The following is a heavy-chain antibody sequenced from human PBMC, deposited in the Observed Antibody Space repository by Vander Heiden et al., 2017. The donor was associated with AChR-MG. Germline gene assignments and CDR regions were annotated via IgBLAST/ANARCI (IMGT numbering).Heavy chain of an antibody. CDR2: IYPNSGDT. CDR3: ARIYRVGGTTYYFDS. J-gene: IGHJ4*02. V-gene: IGHV1-2*02. D-gene: IGHD1-26*01. Sequence: QVQLMQSGAEVKKPGASVKVSCKASGYTFTGYYIHWVRQAPGQGLEWMGWIYPNSGDTRYSQKFQGRVTMTRDTSISTAYMELSRLRSDDTAVYYCARIYRVGGTTYYFDSWGQGTLVTVSS. CDR1: GYTFTGYY.